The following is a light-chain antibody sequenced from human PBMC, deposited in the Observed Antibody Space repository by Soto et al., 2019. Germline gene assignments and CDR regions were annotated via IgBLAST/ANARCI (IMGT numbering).Light chain of an antibody. CDR1: QSLSSW. CDR3: QQYNSYSWT. CDR2: KAS. Sequence: DIQMTQSPSTLSASVGDRVTITCRASQSLSSWLAWYQQKPGKAPKLLIYKASSLESGVPSRFSGSGSVTEFSLTISSLQPDDFAIYYCQQYNSYSWTFGQGLKVEIK. J-gene: IGKJ1*01. V-gene: IGKV1-5*03.